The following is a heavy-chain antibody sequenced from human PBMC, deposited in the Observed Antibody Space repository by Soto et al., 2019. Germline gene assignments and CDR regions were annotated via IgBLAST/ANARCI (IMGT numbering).Heavy chain of an antibody. V-gene: IGHV4-38-2*01. Sequence: SETLSLTCAVSGYSISSGYYWGWIRQPPGKGLEWIGSIYHSGSTYYNPSLKSRVTISVDTSKNQFSLKLSSVTAADTAVYYCARARYYDFWSGYNTPMGWFDHWGQGTLVTVSS. J-gene: IGHJ5*02. CDR3: ARARYYDFWSGYNTPMGWFDH. CDR2: IYHSGST. D-gene: IGHD3-3*01. CDR1: GYSISSGYY.